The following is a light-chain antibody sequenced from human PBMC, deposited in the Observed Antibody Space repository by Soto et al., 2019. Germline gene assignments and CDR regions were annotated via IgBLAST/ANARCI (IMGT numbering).Light chain of an antibody. CDR1: SNDVGGYNY. J-gene: IGLJ1*01. Sequence: QSALTQPASVSGSPGQSITISCTGTSNDVGGYNYVSWYQQDPGKAPKLMIYEVSSRPSGVSHRFSGSKSGNTASLTISGLQAEDEADYYCSSYTSSNTFVFGTGTKLTVL. CDR2: EVS. V-gene: IGLV2-14*01. CDR3: SSYTSSNTFV.